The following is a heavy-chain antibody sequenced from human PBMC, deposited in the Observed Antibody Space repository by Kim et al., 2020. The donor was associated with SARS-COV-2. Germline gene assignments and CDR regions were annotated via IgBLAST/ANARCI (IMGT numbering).Heavy chain of an antibody. Sequence: GGSLRLSCAASGFTFTTYPMTWVRQAPGKGLEWVSALTARGDMTFYGDSVKGRFTISRDNSRFTLYLQMSRLRVDDTAVYYCGTAWDNDHWGQGTLVTVSS. J-gene: IGHJ5*02. CDR3: GTAWDNDH. CDR2: LTARGDMT. CDR1: GFTFTTYP. D-gene: IGHD1-26*01. V-gene: IGHV3-23*01.